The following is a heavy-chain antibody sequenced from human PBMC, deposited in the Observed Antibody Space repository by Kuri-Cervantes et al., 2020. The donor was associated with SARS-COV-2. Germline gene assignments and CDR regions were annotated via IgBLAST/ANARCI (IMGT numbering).Heavy chain of an antibody. Sequence: SETLSLTCTFSGVSFRGYYWSWIRQPPGKGLEWIGEIHGSGGATYNSSLKSRVTLSVDASKNQFSLRLTSVTAADTAVYYCARGGTYYYDRSGFDWFDPWGQGTLVTVSS. CDR3: ARGGTYYYDRSGFDWFDP. D-gene: IGHD3-22*01. J-gene: IGHJ5*02. V-gene: IGHV4-34*01. CDR1: GVSFRGYY. CDR2: IHGSGGA.